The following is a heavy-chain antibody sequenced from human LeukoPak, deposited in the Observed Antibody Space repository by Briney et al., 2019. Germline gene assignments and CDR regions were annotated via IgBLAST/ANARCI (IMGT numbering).Heavy chain of an antibody. CDR3: ARHTKLNCSGGSCYLGWFDP. CDR2: IYHSGST. V-gene: IGHV4-38-2*01. CDR1: GYSISSGHY. Sequence: PSETLSLTCALSGYSISSGHYWGWIRQPPGKGLEWIGSIYHSGSTYYNPSLKSRVTISVDTSKNQFSLKLSSVTAADTAVYYCARHTKLNCSGGSCYLGWFDPWGQGTLVTVYS. D-gene: IGHD2-15*01. J-gene: IGHJ5*02.